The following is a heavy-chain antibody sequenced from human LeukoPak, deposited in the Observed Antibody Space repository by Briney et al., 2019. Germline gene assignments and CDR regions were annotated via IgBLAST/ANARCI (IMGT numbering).Heavy chain of an antibody. CDR3: ARDRYGDGFAYFDY. CDR2: ITPSGGT. J-gene: IGHJ4*02. CDR1: GYTFTSYA. Sequence: SVSVSCKASGYTFTSYAMHWVRQAPGQGLEWMGWITPSGGTNYAQNFQGRVAITRDTSITTAYMDLSRLTSDDTAVYYCARDRYGDGFAYFDYWGQGALVPVSS. V-gene: IGHV1-2*02. D-gene: IGHD5-24*01.